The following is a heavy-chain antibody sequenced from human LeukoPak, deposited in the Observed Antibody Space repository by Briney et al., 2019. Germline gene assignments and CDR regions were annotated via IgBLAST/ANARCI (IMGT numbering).Heavy chain of an antibody. D-gene: IGHD5-18*01. Sequence: PSETLSLTCTVSGGSISSSSYSWGWIRQPPGKGLEWIGSIYYSGSTYYNPSLKSRVTISVDTSKNQFSLKLSSVTAADTAVYHCARSLEDLWLTIWDAFDIWGQGTMVTVSS. V-gene: IGHV4-39*01. CDR3: ARSLEDLWLTIWDAFDI. CDR2: IYYSGST. J-gene: IGHJ3*02. CDR1: GGSISSSSYS.